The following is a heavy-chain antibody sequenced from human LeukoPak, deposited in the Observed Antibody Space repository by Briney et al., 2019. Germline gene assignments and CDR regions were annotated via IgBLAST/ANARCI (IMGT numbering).Heavy chain of an antibody. D-gene: IGHD3-22*01. CDR2: ISSSGST. V-gene: IGHV4-61*02. J-gene: IGHJ3*02. CDR1: GDSISSGDYY. CDR3: ARGPYSYDSSGAFDI. Sequence: SETLSLTCAVSGDSISSGDYYWSWIRQPAGKGLEWIGRISSSGSTNYNPSLKSRVTVSVDTSKNQFSLKLSSVTAADTAVYFCARGPYSYDSSGAFDIWGQGTMVTVSS.